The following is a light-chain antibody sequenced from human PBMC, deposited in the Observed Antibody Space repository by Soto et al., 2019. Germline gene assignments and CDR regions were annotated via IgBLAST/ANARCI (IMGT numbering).Light chain of an antibody. V-gene: IGKV3-15*01. CDR3: QQYNNWPRP. J-gene: IGKJ1*01. CDR1: QSVSSN. CDR2: VAS. Sequence: EIVMTQSPATLSVSPGERATLSCRASQSVSSNLDWYQQKPGQAPRLLIYVASTRATGIPARFSGSGSGTEFTLKISSLQSEDFAVYYCQQYNNWPRPFGQGTKVEIK.